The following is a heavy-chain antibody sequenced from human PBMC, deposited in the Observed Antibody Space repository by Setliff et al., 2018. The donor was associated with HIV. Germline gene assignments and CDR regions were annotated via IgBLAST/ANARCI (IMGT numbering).Heavy chain of an antibody. Sequence: ASVKVSCKASGYTFTDYYIHWVRQAPGQGLEWMGRINPNNGGTNYAQKFQGRVTMTRDTSISTACMELSRLRSDDTAVYYCARDGYYDSSGYSAFDIWSQGTLVTVSS. CDR1: GYTFTDYY. CDR2: INPNNGGT. D-gene: IGHD3-22*01. J-gene: IGHJ3*02. CDR3: ARDGYYDSSGYSAFDI. V-gene: IGHV1-2*06.